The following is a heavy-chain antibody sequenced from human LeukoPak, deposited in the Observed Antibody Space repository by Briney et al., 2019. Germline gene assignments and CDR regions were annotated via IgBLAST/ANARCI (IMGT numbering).Heavy chain of an antibody. CDR2: IYTSGST. D-gene: IGHD3-3*01. CDR3: AREVGIDFWSGYPRFDY. J-gene: IGHJ4*02. V-gene: IGHV4-61*02. Sequence: PSQTLSLTCTVSGGSISSVSYYWSWIRQPAGKGLEWIGRIYTSGSTNYNPSLKSRVTISVDTSKNQFSLKLSSVTAADTAVYYCAREVGIDFWSGYPRFDYWGQGTLVTVSS. CDR1: GGSISSVSYY.